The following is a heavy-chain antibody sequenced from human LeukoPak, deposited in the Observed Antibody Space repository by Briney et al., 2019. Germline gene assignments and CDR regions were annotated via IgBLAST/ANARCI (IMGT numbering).Heavy chain of an antibody. Sequence: ASVKVSCKVSGYTLTELSMHWVRQAPGKGLEWMGGFGPEDGETIYAQKFQGRVTMTEDTSTDTAYMELSSLRSEDTAVYYCAREQWLGSFYYYYYGLDVWGQGTTVTVSS. V-gene: IGHV1-24*01. D-gene: IGHD6-19*01. J-gene: IGHJ6*02. CDR3: AREQWLGSFYYYYYGLDV. CDR1: GYTLTELS. CDR2: FGPEDGET.